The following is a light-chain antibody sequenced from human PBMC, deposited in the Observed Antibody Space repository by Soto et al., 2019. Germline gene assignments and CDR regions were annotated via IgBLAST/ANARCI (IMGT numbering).Light chain of an antibody. V-gene: IGLV2-11*01. CDR2: DVS. Sequence: QAVLTQPRSVSESPGQSVTISCTGTSSDVGGYNYVSWYQQHPGKAPKLMIYDVSERPSGVPDRFSGSKSGNTASLTISGLQAEDEADYYCYSYAGNYYVFGTGTKLTVL. CDR1: SSDVGGYNY. CDR3: YSYAGNYYV. J-gene: IGLJ1*01.